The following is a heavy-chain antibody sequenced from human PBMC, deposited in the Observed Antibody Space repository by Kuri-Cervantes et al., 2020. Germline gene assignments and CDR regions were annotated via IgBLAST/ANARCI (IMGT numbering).Heavy chain of an antibody. J-gene: IGHJ6*02. CDR2: ISSSGSTI. V-gene: IGHV3-11*01. Sequence: GSLRLSCAASGFTFSDYYMSWIRQAPGKGLEWVSYISSSGSTIYYADSVKGRFTISRDNAKNSLYLQMNSLRAEDTAVYYCARDRRSPSIAAAGTMGYYYYGMDVWGQGTTVTVSS. D-gene: IGHD6-13*01. CDR1: GFTFSDYY. CDR3: ARDRRSPSIAAAGTMGYYYYGMDV.